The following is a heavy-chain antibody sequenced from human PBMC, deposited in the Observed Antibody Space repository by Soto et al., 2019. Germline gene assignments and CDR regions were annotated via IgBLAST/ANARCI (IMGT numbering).Heavy chain of an antibody. CDR3: ARLLYASGDYVGY. V-gene: IGHV3-48*01. CDR1: GFTFSSYS. J-gene: IGHJ4*02. CDR2: ISPSDTTI. D-gene: IGHD2-21*02. Sequence: EAQLVASGGTLVQPGGSLRLSCVASGFTFSSYSMNWVRQAPGKGLEWVAYISPSDTTIYYAVSVKGRFTISRDDSKNSVYLQMNSLRADDTALYYCARLLYASGDYVGYWGQGTLVTVSA.